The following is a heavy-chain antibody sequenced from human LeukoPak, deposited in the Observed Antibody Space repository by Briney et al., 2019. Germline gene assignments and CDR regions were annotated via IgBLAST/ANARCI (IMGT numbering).Heavy chain of an antibody. D-gene: IGHD4-23*01. CDR3: AREAGGFDI. CDR1: GFIFRNYW. J-gene: IGHJ3*02. V-gene: IGHV3-74*01. Sequence: PGGSLRLSCAASGFIFRNYWMHWVRQAPGEGLVWVSRINSDGSSTIYAHSVKGRFTISRDNAKNTLYLQMNSLRAEDTAVYYCAREAGGFDIWGQGTMVTVSS. CDR2: INSDGSST.